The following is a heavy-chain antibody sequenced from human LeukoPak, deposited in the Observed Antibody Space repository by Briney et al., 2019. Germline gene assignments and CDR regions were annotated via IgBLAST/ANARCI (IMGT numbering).Heavy chain of an antibody. CDR1: GGSISSHY. V-gene: IGHV4-59*11. D-gene: IGHD2-21*02. Sequence: SETLSLTCTVSGGSISSHYWSWLRQSPERGLEWIGFIYYTGTTRYSPSLRGRVTMSVDSSRNHFSLKLTSMTAADTALYYCARLLNNDNAGDPDTFDMWGQGTMVTVSS. J-gene: IGHJ3*02. CDR3: ARLLNNDNAGDPDTFDM. CDR2: IYYTGTT.